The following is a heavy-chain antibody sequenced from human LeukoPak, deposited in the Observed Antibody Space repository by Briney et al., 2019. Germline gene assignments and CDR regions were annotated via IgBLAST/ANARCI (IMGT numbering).Heavy chain of an antibody. V-gene: IGHV3-23*01. D-gene: IGHD3-22*01. CDR3: AKSRARREGSSGSIDY. CDR2: ISGGGGST. Sequence: GGSLRLSCAASGFTFSNYAMSWVRQAPGKGLEWVSGISGGGGSTYYADSVEGRFTISRDNSKNTLYLQMTSQRAEDTATYYCAKSRARREGSSGSIDYWGQGTLVTVSS. J-gene: IGHJ4*02. CDR1: GFTFSNYA.